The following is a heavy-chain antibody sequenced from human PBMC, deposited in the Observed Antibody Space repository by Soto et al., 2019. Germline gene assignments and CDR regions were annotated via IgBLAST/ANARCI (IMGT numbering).Heavy chain of an antibody. D-gene: IGHD6-19*01. J-gene: IGHJ5*02. CDR1: EFTFSNYA. CDR3: ARGAVAGTFSYWFDP. Sequence: GGSLRLSCAASEFTFSNYAMHWVRQAPGKGLQWLAVISYDGNNKYYADSVEGRFTISRDNSKNTLYLQMNSLRAEDTAVYYCARGAVAGTFSYWFDPWGQGTLVTVSS. CDR2: ISYDGNNK. V-gene: IGHV3-30*03.